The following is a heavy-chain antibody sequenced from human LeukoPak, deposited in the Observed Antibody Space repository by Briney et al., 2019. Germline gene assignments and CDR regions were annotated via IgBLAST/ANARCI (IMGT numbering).Heavy chain of an antibody. V-gene: IGHV3-21*01. J-gene: IGHJ4*02. CDR1: GFTFSSYS. CDR3: ARLAWFGEMVGDYFDY. Sequence: GGSLRLSCAASGFTFSSYSMNRVRQAPGKGLEWVSSISSSSSYIYYADSVKGRFTISRDNAKNSLYLQMNSLRAEDTAVYYCARLAWFGEMVGDYFDYWGQGTLVTVSS. CDR2: ISSSSSYI. D-gene: IGHD3-10*01.